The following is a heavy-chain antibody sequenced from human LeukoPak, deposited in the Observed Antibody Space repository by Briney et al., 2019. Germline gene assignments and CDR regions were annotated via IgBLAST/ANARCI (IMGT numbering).Heavy chain of an antibody. Sequence: GGSLRLSCAASGNYWMHWVRQVPGKGLVWVSHINSDGSWTSYADSVKGRFTISKDNAKNTVYLQMNSLRAEDTAVYYCAKARGNLRANYFDYWGQGTLVTVSS. CDR3: AKARGNLRANYFDY. CDR1: GNYW. CDR2: INSDGSWT. J-gene: IGHJ4*02. D-gene: IGHD1-14*01. V-gene: IGHV3-74*01.